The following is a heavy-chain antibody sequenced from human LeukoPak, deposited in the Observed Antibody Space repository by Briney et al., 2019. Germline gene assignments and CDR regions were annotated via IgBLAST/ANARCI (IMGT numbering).Heavy chain of an antibody. CDR3: ARTHGNSPHGYFVNY. J-gene: IGHJ4*02. CDR2: IYPGDSDT. V-gene: IGHV5-51*01. CDR1: GYSFTTYW. Sequence: RPGESLKISCKGSGYSFTTYWIGWVRQMPGKGLEWMGIIYPGDSDTRYSPSFQGQITISADKSINTAYLQWSSLKASDTAIYYCARTHGNSPHGYFVNYWGQGTLVTVSS. D-gene: IGHD4-23*01.